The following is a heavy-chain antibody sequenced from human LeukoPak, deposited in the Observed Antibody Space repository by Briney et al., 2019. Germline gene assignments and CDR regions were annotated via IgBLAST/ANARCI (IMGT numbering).Heavy chain of an antibody. V-gene: IGHV3-30*18. D-gene: IGHD6-19*01. CDR2: ISYDGSNK. Sequence: GGSLRLSCAASGFTFSSYGMHWGRQAPGKGLEWVAVISYDGSNKYYADSVKGRFTISRDNSKNTLYLQMNSLRAEDTAVYYCAKDLRIAVAGTGLDYWGQGTLVTVSS. CDR3: AKDLRIAVAGTGLDY. CDR1: GFTFSSYG. J-gene: IGHJ4*02.